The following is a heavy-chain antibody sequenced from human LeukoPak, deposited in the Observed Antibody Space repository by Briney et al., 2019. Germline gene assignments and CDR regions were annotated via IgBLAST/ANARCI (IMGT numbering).Heavy chain of an antibody. D-gene: IGHD6-19*01. Sequence: GASVKVSCKSSGYTFNNYDVNWVRQATGQGLEWMGWMNYNSGNTGYAQKFQGRVTITRDTSINTVYMELNSLKSDDTAVYYCARVLYISGFDFWGQGTLVTVS. CDR3: ARVLYISGFDF. CDR1: GYTFNNYD. V-gene: IGHV1-8*03. CDR2: MNYNSGNT. J-gene: IGHJ5*01.